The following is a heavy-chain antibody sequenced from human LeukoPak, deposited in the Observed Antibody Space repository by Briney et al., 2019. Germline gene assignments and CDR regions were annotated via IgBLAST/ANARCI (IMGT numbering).Heavy chain of an antibody. Sequence: ASVKVSCKASGYTFTSYDINWVRQATGQGFEWLGWMSPNSGNTGYAQKFQGRVTITRNTSISTAYMELSSLRSEDTAVYYCARGRLSQDSSGYYLGYYYYYYMDVWGKGTTVTVSS. CDR3: ARGRLSQDSSGYYLGYYYYYYMDV. V-gene: IGHV1-8*03. J-gene: IGHJ6*03. CDR1: GYTFTSYD. CDR2: MSPNSGNT. D-gene: IGHD3-22*01.